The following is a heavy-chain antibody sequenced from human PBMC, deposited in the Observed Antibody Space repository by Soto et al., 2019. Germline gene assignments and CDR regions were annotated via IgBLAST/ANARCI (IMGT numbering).Heavy chain of an antibody. CDR2: IYYSGST. Sequence: SETLSLTCTVSGGSISSRSYYWGWIRQPPGKGLEWIGSIYYSGSTYYNPSLKSRVTISVDTSKNQFSLKLSSVTAADTAVYYCARHNVLGYGEGVNYFDYWGQGTLVTVSS. CDR3: ARHNVLGYGEGVNYFDY. CDR1: GGSISSRSYY. D-gene: IGHD4-17*01. V-gene: IGHV4-39*01. J-gene: IGHJ4*02.